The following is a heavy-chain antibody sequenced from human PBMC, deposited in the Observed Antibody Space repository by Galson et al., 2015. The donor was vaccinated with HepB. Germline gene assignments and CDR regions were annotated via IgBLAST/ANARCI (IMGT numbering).Heavy chain of an antibody. Sequence: SLRLSCAASGFTFSSYWMSWVRQAPGKGLEWVANIKQDGSEKYYVDSVKGRFTISRDNAKNSLYLQMNSLRAEDAAVYYCARDRAPGIAVGCWSGWGQGTLVTVSS. CDR2: IKQDGSEK. CDR1: GFTFSSYW. D-gene: IGHD6-19*01. J-gene: IGHJ4*02. CDR3: ARDRAPGIAVGCWSG. V-gene: IGHV3-7*03.